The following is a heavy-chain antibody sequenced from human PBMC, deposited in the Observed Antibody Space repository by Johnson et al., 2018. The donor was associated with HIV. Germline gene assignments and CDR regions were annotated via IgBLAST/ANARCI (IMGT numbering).Heavy chain of an antibody. D-gene: IGHD3-22*01. CDR3: AKAIDSSGYFYADAFDI. J-gene: IGHJ3*02. CDR2: ITGSGTST. V-gene: IGHV3-23*04. CDR1: GFSFSNYA. Sequence: VQLVESGGGVVRPGGSLRLSCAASGFSFSNYAMSWVRQGPGQGLEWVSAITGSGTSTYYADSVKGRFTISRDNSKNTLYVQMNSLRAEDTAVYYCAKAIDSSGYFYADAFDIWGQGTMVTVSS.